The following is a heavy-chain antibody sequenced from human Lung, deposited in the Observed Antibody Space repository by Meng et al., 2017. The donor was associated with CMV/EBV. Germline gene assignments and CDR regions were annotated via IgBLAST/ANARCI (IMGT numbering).Heavy chain of an antibody. CDR1: GYIFSGYY. J-gene: IGHJ6*02. D-gene: IGHD2-2*01. CDR3: ARGLGDYCSTTSCSYGVDV. Sequence: ASXXVSXKASGYIFSGYYIHWVRQAPGQGLEWMGWINPNSGGTNYAQKFQGRVTMTRDTSISTAYMDLSRLKSDDTAVYYCARGLGDYCSTTSCSYGVDVWXQGTXVTVYS. CDR2: INPNSGGT. V-gene: IGHV1-2*02.